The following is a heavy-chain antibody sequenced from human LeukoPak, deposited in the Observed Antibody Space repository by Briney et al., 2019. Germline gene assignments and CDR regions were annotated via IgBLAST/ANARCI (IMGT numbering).Heavy chain of an antibody. D-gene: IGHD4-17*01. CDR3: ATGRSIRYFDY. CDR2: IHYSGTT. CDR1: GVSIFSYY. V-gene: IGHV4-59*08. J-gene: IGHJ4*02. Sequence: SETLSLTCTVSGVSIFSYYWNWIRRPPGQGLEWIGYIHYSGTTNYNPSLKSRVSISIDTSKSQFSLKLTSATAADTAIYYCATGRSIRYFDYWGQGTLLSVSS.